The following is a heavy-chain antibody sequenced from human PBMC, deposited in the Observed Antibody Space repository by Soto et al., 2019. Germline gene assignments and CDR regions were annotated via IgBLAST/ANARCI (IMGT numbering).Heavy chain of an antibody. Sequence: EVQLLESGGGLVQPGGSLRLSCAASGFTFSSYAMSWVRQAPGKGLEWVSAISGSGGSTYYADSVKGRFTISRDNSKNTRYLQMNSLRAEDTAVYYCAKIPTGVWGSYRSEFDYWGQGTLVTVSS. D-gene: IGHD3-16*02. CDR2: ISGSGGST. CDR1: GFTFSSYA. J-gene: IGHJ4*02. CDR3: AKIPTGVWGSYRSEFDY. V-gene: IGHV3-23*01.